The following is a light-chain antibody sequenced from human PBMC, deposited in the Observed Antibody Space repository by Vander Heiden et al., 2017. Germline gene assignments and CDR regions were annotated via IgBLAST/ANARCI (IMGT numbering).Light chain of an antibody. CDR3: YQDLPTRT. CDR1: LSLLHSNGYNF. J-gene: IGKJ1*01. CDR2: SGS. V-gene: IGKV2-28*01. Sequence: DIVMTQSPLSLPLTPGAPATISCSSSLSLLHSNGYNFLDWYQQKPGQSPQLLIYSGSKLACGVPDRFGGRAAGTYFPLKSSLAEDEDVGFYYLYQDLPTRTFGQGTKVEIK.